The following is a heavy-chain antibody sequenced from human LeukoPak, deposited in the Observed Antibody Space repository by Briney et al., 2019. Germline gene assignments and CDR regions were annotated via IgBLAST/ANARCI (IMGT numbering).Heavy chain of an antibody. J-gene: IGHJ4*02. CDR3: ARNSGGRRYYFTE. D-gene: IGHD3-10*01. CDR2: IYTDGSTK. V-gene: IGHV3-33*01. Sequence: GGSLRLSWAAAGFIFSNSGMHWVRQAPGKGLEWVTVIYTDGSTKYYADSVKGRFTISRDNSQNTLYLQMNSLRAEDTAVYYCARNSGGRRYYFTEWGQGTLVTVSS. CDR1: GFIFSNSG.